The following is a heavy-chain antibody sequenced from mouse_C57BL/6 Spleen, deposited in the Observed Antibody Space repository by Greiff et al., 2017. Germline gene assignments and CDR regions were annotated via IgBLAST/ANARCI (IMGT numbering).Heavy chain of an antibody. V-gene: IGHV5-4*03. Sequence: EVKVVASGGGLVKPGGSLKLSCAASGFTFSSYAMSWVRQTPEKRLEWVATISDGGSYTYYPDNVKGRFTISIDNAKNNLYLQMSHLKSEDTAMYYCARAPYYYGSLYAMDYWGQGTSVTVSS. CDR1: GFTFSSYA. CDR3: ARAPYYYGSLYAMDY. D-gene: IGHD1-1*01. J-gene: IGHJ4*01. CDR2: ISDGGSYT.